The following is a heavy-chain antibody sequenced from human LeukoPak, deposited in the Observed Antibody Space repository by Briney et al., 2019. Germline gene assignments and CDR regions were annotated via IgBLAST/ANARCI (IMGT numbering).Heavy chain of an antibody. J-gene: IGHJ3*01. CDR2: ISNDGNK. CDR3: AREGAPAIHALDF. CDR1: GFTFSSYT. V-gene: IGHV3-30*04. Sequence: GGSLRLSCAASGFTFSSYTMHWVRQAPGKGLEWVAVISNDGNKYYAESVKDRFTISRDNSKNTLYLQMNSLRGEDTALYYCAREGAPAIHALDFWGQGTMVTVSS.